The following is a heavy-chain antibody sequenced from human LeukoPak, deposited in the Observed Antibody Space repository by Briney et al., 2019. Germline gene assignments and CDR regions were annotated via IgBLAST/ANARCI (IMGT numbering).Heavy chain of an antibody. D-gene: IGHD4-11*01. CDR3: ARAPCAYGNYVHAFDI. V-gene: IGHV4-39*07. CDR2: SYHSGST. J-gene: IGHJ3*02. Sequence: SETLSLTCTVSGGSISSSSYYWGWIRQPPGKGLEWIGSSYHSGSTYYNPSVNSRVTISVDTSKNQFSLKLTSVTAADTAVYYCARAPCAYGNYVHAFDIWGQGTMDTVSS. CDR1: GGSISSSSYY.